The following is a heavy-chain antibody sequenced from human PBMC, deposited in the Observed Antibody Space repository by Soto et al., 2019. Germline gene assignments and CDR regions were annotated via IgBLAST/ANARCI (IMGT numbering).Heavy chain of an antibody. V-gene: IGHV1-18*04. CDR1: GYMFTTYG. CDR2: ISAYNGNK. J-gene: IGHJ4*02. D-gene: IGHD6-6*01. CDR3: ARTGGGMAARPLEY. Sequence: QVQLVQSGGEVKKPGASVEVSCRTSGYMFTTYGMSWVRQAPGQGLEWMAWISAYNGNKKYAQKFQGRVTMTTDTSTSTVSMELRNLTSDDTGTYFCARTGGGMAARPLEYWGQGPLVTVSS.